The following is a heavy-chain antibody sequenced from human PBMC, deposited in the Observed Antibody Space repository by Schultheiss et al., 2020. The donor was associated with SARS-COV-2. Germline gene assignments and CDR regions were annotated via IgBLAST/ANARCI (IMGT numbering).Heavy chain of an antibody. V-gene: IGHV4-59*12. CDR1: GGSFSDYY. Sequence: SETLSLTCAVYGGSFSDYYWSWIRQPPGKGLEWIGYIYYSGSTNYNPSLKSRVTISVDTSKNQFSLKLSSVTAADTVVYYCAKAYYYGSGSYCMDVWGQGTTVTVSS. J-gene: IGHJ6*02. CDR2: IYYSGST. CDR3: AKAYYYGSGSYCMDV. D-gene: IGHD3-10*01.